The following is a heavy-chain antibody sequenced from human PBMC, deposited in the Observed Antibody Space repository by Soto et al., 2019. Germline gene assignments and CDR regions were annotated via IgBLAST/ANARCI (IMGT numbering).Heavy chain of an antibody. J-gene: IGHJ5*02. V-gene: IGHV5-51*01. CDR1: GYSFTSYW. CDR3: ARHMGGVPAAIDWFDP. CDR2: IYPGDSDT. Sequence: LGESLKISCKGSGYSFTSYWIGWVRQMPGKGLEWMGIIYPGDSDTRYSPSFQGQVTISADKSISTAYLQWSSLKASDTAMYYCARHMGGVPAAIDWFDPWGQGTLVTVSS. D-gene: IGHD2-2*01.